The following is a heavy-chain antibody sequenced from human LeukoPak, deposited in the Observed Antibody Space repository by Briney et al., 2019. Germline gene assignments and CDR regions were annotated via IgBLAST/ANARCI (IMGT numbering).Heavy chain of an antibody. CDR1: ELTFRTYV. CDR3: ASEKYASCWFPFAY. D-gene: IGHD6-19*01. V-gene: IGHV3-23*01. CDR2: ISGSGTRT. Sequence: PGGSLRLSCVASELTFRTYVMTWVRQAPGKGLEWVSTISGSGTRTYYTDSVKGRFTISRDSSKNTLYLQMNSLRVEDTAIYYCASEKYASCWFPFAYWGQGTLVTVSS. J-gene: IGHJ4*02.